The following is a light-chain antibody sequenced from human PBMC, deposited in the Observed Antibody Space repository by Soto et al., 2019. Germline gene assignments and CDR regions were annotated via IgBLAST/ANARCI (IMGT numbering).Light chain of an antibody. V-gene: IGKV1-39*01. CDR1: QSISNS. Sequence: DIQMTQSPSSLSAFVGDRVTITCRASQSISNSLNCYQQKPGKAPRLLISTISSLQRGVRSRFTGSGSGTDFTLTISLLKPEDFATYQRQQTHSTPLTLGGGTKVE. CDR3: QQTHSTPLT. CDR2: TIS. J-gene: IGKJ4*01.